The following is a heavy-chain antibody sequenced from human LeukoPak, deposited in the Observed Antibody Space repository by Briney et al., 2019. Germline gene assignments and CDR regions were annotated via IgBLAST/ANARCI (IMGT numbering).Heavy chain of an antibody. J-gene: IGHJ4*02. Sequence: QPGGSLRLSCAASGFTFSSYVMSWVRQTPEKGLEWVSGISGSGGSTYYADSVKGRFTISRDNSKNTLYLQMNSLRAEDTAVFYCARALVRWDYYDTAFDYWGQGTLVTVSS. CDR3: ARALVRWDYYDTAFDY. V-gene: IGHV3-23*01. CDR2: ISGSGGST. D-gene: IGHD3-22*01. CDR1: GFTFSSYV.